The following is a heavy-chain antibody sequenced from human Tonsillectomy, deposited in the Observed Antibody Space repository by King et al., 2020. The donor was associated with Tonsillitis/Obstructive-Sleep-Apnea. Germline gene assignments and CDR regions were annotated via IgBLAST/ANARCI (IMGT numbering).Heavy chain of an antibody. Sequence: QLVQSGGGLVQPGGSLRLSCAASGFTFSDHYMDWVRQAPGKGLEWVGRTRNKAKSYTTEYAASVKGRFTISRDDSKNSLYLQMNGLKSEDTAVYSGAASIGGGGGYYYMDVWGKGATVTVSS. V-gene: IGHV3-72*01. CDR3: AASIGGGGGYYYMDV. CDR1: GFTFSDHY. CDR2: TRNKAKSYTT. J-gene: IGHJ6*03. D-gene: IGHD6-6*01.